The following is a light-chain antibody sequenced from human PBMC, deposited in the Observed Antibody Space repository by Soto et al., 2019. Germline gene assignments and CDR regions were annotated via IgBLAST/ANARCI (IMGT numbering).Light chain of an antibody. J-gene: IGKJ1*01. V-gene: IGKV3-20*01. CDR2: GAS. Sequence: EIVLTQSPGILSLSPGERASLSCGASQSISSSFLAWYQQKPGQAPRLLIYGASSRATDIQDRFSGGGSGTDFTLTIIRLEPEDFAVYYCKQYGSSPWTFGQGTKVDIK. CDR3: KQYGSSPWT. CDR1: QSISSSF.